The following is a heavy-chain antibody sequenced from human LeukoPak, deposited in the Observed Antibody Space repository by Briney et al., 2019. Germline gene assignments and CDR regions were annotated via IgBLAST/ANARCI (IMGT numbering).Heavy chain of an antibody. CDR1: GFTVSSNS. Sequence: PGGSLRLSCTVSGFTVSSNSMSWVRQAPGKGLEWVSFIYSDNTRYSDSVKGRFTISRDNSKNTLYLQMNGLRAEDTAVYYCARRAGAYSHPYDYWGQGTLVTVSS. V-gene: IGHV3-53*01. CDR2: IYSDNT. D-gene: IGHD4/OR15-4a*01. J-gene: IGHJ4*02. CDR3: ARRAGAYSHPYDY.